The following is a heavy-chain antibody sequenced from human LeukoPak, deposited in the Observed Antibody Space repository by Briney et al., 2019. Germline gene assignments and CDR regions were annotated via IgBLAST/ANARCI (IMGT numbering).Heavy chain of an antibody. Sequence: SETLSLTCAVSDDCFSSHHWTWIRQPPGKGPEWIGYISYIGSTNHNPSPKSRVTISIDTSKNQFSLKLTSDCARDLVTVTKGFDIWGQGTMVSVSS. CDR2: ISYIGST. J-gene: IGHJ3*02. CDR1: DDCFSSHH. CDR3: GFDI. V-gene: IGHV4-59*11. D-gene: IGHD4-17*01.